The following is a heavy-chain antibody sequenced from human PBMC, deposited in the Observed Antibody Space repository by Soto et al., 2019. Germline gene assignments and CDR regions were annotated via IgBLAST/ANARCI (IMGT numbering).Heavy chain of an antibody. CDR2: INGDGSIT. V-gene: IGHV3-74*01. CDR3: AREVPYNY. D-gene: IGHD1-20*01. CDR1: GFTFSNYW. J-gene: IGHJ4*02. Sequence: EVQLVESGGGLVQPGGSLRLSCAASGFTFSNYWMHWVRQAPGKGLVWVSRINGDGSITTYADSVKGRVTISRDNAKNTWYLQMNSLGDEDTAVYYCAREVPYNYWGQGTLVTVSS.